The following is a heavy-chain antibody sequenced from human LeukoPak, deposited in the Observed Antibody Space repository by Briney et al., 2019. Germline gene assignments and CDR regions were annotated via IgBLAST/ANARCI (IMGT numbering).Heavy chain of an antibody. D-gene: IGHD1-26*01. J-gene: IGHJ5*02. V-gene: IGHV4-39*07. CDR3: ARGSGSYENWFDP. Sequence: SETLSLTCTVSGGSISCSSYYWGWIRQPPGKGLEWIGSIYYSGSTYYNPSLKSRVTISVDTSKNQFSLKLSSVTAADTAVYYCARGSGSYENWFDPWGQGTLVTVSS. CDR1: GGSISCSSYY. CDR2: IYYSGST.